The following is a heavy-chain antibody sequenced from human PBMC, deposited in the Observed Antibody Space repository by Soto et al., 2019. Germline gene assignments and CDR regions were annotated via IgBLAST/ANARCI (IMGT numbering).Heavy chain of an antibody. V-gene: IGHV1-69*06. CDR3: ASRYRVRGVRGVHPFDY. CDR2: IIPIFGTA. D-gene: IGHD3-10*01. Sequence: GASVKVSCKASGGTFSSDAISWVRQAPGQGLEWMGGIIPIFGTANYAQKFQGRVTITADKSTSTAYMELSSLRSEDTAVYYCASRYRVRGVRGVHPFDYWGQGTLVTVSS. J-gene: IGHJ4*02. CDR1: GGTFSSDA.